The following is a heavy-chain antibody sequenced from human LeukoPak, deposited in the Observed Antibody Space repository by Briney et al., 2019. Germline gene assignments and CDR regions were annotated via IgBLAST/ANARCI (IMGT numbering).Heavy chain of an antibody. CDR2: INSDGSSI. V-gene: IGHV3-74*03. CDR3: AGQYHDGSGSRYFDF. D-gene: IGHD3-22*01. CDR1: GFTFSFYW. Sequence: GGSLRLSCAASGFTFSFYWMHWVRQAPGKGLVWVSRINSDGSSITYADSVKGRFTISRDNAKSTLFLQVNSLRAEDTAVYYCAGQYHDGSGSRYFDFWGQGTLVTVSS. J-gene: IGHJ4*02.